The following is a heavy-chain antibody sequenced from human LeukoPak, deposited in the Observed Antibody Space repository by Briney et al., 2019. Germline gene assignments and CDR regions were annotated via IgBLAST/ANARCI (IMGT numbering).Heavy chain of an antibody. Sequence: PSETLSLTCAVYGGSFSGYYWSWIRQPPGKGLEWIGEINHSGSTNYNPSLKSRVTISVDTSKNQFSLKLGSVTAADTAVYYCARVKKQKAITGFDYWGQGTLVTVSS. V-gene: IGHV4-34*01. CDR2: INHSGST. D-gene: IGHD1-14*01. J-gene: IGHJ4*02. CDR1: GGSFSGYY. CDR3: ARVKKQKAITGFDY.